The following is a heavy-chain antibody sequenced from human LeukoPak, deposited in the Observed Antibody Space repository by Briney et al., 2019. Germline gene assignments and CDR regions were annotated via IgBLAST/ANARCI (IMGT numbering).Heavy chain of an antibody. D-gene: IGHD1-1*01. Sequence: ASVKVSCKASGYTFTNYYIHWVRQATGQGLEWMGWMNPNSGNTGYAQKFQGRVTITRNTSISTAYMELSSLRSEDTAVYYCARGGIPNWNDVLYYYYYMDVWGKGTTVTVSS. CDR2: MNPNSGNT. CDR3: ARGGIPNWNDVLYYYYYMDV. J-gene: IGHJ6*03. V-gene: IGHV1-8*03. CDR1: GYTFTNYY.